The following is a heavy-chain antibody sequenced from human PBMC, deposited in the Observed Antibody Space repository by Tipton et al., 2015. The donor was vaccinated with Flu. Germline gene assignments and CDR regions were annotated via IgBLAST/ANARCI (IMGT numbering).Heavy chain of an antibody. J-gene: IGHJ4*02. CDR2: IYTSGNT. D-gene: IGHD6-19*01. Sequence: LRLSCNVSSGSLSGYYWSWIRQPAGKGLEWIGRIYTSGNTNYSPSLKSRVTMSVDTSKNQFSLKLSSMIAADTAVYYCARGQGNSGWRYFDYWGQGTLVTVSS. CDR3: ARGQGNSGWRYFDY. CDR1: SGSLSGYY. V-gene: IGHV4-4*07.